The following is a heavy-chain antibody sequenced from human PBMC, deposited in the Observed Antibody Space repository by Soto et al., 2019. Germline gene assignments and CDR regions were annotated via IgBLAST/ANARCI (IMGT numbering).Heavy chain of an antibody. J-gene: IGHJ4*02. CDR1: GFTFSSYG. CDR2: ISYDGSNK. V-gene: IGHV3-30*03. Sequence: QVQLVESGGGVVQPGRSLRLSCAASGFTFSSYGMQWVRKAPGKGLEWVAVISYDGSNKYYADSVKGRFTISRDNSKNTLYLQMNSLRAEDTAVYYCVATIFSYWGQGTLVTVSS. CDR3: VATIFSY. D-gene: IGHD5-12*01.